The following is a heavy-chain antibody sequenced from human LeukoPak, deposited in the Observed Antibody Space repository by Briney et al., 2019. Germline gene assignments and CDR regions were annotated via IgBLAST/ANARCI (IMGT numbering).Heavy chain of an antibody. CDR1: GVSISSSSYY. V-gene: IGHV4-39*07. CDR2: IYYSGST. CDR3: AREAMIVSRGWFDP. D-gene: IGHD3-22*01. Sequence: SETLSLTCTVSGVSISSSSYYWGWIRQPPGKGLEWIGSIYYSGSTYYNPSLKSRVTISVDTSKNQFSLKLSSVTAADTAVYYCAREAMIVSRGWFDPWGQGTLVTVSS. J-gene: IGHJ5*02.